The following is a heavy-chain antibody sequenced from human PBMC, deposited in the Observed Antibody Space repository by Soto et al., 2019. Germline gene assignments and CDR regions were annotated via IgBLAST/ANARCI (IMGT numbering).Heavy chain of an antibody. V-gene: IGHV3-48*01. CDR2: ISSSSSTI. CDR1: RFTVSSYS. J-gene: IGHJ4*02. D-gene: IGHD5-18*01. Sequence: SLGLSSAASRFTVSSYSMNLVRQATGKGLEWVSYISSSSSTIYYADSVKGRFTISRDNAKNSLYLQMNSLRAEDTAVYYCARDYSSYGPFDYWGQGTLVTVSS. CDR3: ARDYSSYGPFDY.